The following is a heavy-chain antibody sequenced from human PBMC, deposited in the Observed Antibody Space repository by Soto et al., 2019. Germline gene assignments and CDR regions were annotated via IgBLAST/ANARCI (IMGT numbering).Heavy chain of an antibody. V-gene: IGHV1-3*01. CDR1: GCTFTSYA. Sequence: ASVKVSCKASGCTFTSYAMHWVRQAPGQRLEWMGWINAGNGNTKYSQKFQGRITFTRDTSASTAYMELSSLRSEDTAVYYCARSTTAALDWFDPWGQGTLVTVSS. D-gene: IGHD6-25*01. J-gene: IGHJ5*02. CDR2: INAGNGNT. CDR3: ARSTTAALDWFDP.